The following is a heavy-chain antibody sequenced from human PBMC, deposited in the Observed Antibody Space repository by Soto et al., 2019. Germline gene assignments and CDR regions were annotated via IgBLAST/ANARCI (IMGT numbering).Heavy chain of an antibody. CDR3: ARDQGGTTRYYRGMDV. CDR2: ISYDGSNK. J-gene: IGHJ6*02. D-gene: IGHD4-17*01. V-gene: IGHV3-30-3*01. Sequence: QVQLVESGGGVVQPGRSLRLSCAASGFTFSSYAMHWVRQAPGQGLEWVARISYDGSNKYYADSVKGRITISRDNSKDSLELRMISLRPADTAVCHCARDQGGTTRYYRGMDVWSQGTTVTVSS. CDR1: GFTFSSYA.